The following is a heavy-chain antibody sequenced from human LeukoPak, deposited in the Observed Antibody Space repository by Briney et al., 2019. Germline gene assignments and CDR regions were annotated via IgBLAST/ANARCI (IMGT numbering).Heavy chain of an antibody. CDR3: ARGPYGAVAYNWFDP. V-gene: IGHV4-59*01. J-gene: IGHJ5*02. Sequence: PSETLSLTCTVSGGSISSYYWSWIRQPPGKGLEWVGYIYYSGSTNYNPSLKSRGTISVNTSKNQFSLKLSTVTAADTAVYYCARGPYGAVAYNWFDPWGQGTLVTVSS. CDR2: IYYSGST. D-gene: IGHD6-19*01. CDR1: GGSISSYY.